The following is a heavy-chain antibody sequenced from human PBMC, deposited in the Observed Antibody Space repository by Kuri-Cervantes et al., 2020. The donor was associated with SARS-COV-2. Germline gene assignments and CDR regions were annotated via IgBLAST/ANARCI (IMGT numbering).Heavy chain of an antibody. CDR3: ARGPRWSIAASFGY. V-gene: IGHV4-34*01. D-gene: IGHD6-6*01. CDR2: INHSGST. Sequence: GSLRLSCAVYGGSFSGYYWSWIRQPPGKGLEWIGEINHSGSTNYNPSLKSRVTISVDTSKDQFSLKLSSVTAADTAVYYCARGPRWSIAASFGYWGQGTLVTVSS. J-gene: IGHJ4*02. CDR1: GGSFSGYY.